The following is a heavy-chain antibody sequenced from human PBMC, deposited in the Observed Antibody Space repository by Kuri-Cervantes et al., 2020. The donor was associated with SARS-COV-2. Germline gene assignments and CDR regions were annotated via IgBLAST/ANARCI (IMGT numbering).Heavy chain of an antibody. Sequence: GGSLRLSCAASGFTFSSYGMHWVRQAPGKGLEWVAFIRYDGSNKYYADSVKGRFTISRDNSKNTLYLQMNSLRAEDTAVYYCARDRYSGSYVRRWFDYWGQGTLVTVSS. CDR2: IRYDGSNK. V-gene: IGHV3-30*02. J-gene: IGHJ5*01. CDR1: GFTFSSYG. D-gene: IGHD1-26*01. CDR3: ARDRYSGSYVRRWFDY.